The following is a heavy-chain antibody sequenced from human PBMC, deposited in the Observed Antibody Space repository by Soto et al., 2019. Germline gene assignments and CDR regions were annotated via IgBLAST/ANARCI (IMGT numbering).Heavy chain of an antibody. Sequence: PSETLSLTCTVSGGSISSYYWSWIRQPPGKGLEWIGYIYYSGSTNYNPSLKSRVTISVDTSKNQFSLKVDSLTAEDTAVYYCARSPYADALDIWGQGTMVTVSS. J-gene: IGHJ3*02. CDR1: GGSISSYY. CDR2: IYYSGST. V-gene: IGHV4-59*12. D-gene: IGHD2-2*01. CDR3: ARSPYADALDI.